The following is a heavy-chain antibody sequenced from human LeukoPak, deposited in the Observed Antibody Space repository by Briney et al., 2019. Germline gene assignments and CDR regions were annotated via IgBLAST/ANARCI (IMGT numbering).Heavy chain of an antibody. Sequence: GGSLRLSCAASGFTFNIYTMSWVRQAPGKGLEWVSGISWNSGSIGYADSVKGRFTISRDNAKNSLYLQMNSLRAEDTALYYCAKGLYYDFWSGLGVWGQGTTVTVSS. V-gene: IGHV3-9*01. CDR2: ISWNSGSI. CDR1: GFTFNIYT. J-gene: IGHJ6*02. D-gene: IGHD3-3*01. CDR3: AKGLYYDFWSGLGV.